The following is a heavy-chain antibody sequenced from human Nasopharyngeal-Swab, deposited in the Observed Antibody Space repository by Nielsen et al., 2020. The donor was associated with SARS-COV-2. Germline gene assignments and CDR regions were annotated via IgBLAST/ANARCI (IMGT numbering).Heavy chain of an antibody. D-gene: IGHD6-13*01. Sequence: VRQMPGKGLEWMGRIDPSDSCTNYSPSFQGHVTISADKSISTAYLQWSSLKASDTAMYYCARAIIAAAGSYYYYGMDVWGQGTTVTVSS. CDR3: ARAIIAAAGSYYYYGMDV. V-gene: IGHV5-10-1*01. CDR2: IDPSDSCT. J-gene: IGHJ6*02.